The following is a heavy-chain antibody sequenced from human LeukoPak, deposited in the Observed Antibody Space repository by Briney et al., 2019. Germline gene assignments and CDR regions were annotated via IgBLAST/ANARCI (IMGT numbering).Heavy chain of an antibody. CDR2: ISSSGSTT. D-gene: IGHD2-21*02. V-gene: IGHV3-11*01. CDR3: ASSYCGGNCLVS. Sequence: AGGSLRLSCAASGFTFSDYYMSWIRQAPGRGLESVSYISSSGSTTYYTDSVKGRFTISRDNAKNSLYLQMNSLRPEDTAVYYCASSYCGGNCLVSWGQGTLVTASS. J-gene: IGHJ5*02. CDR1: GFTFSDYY.